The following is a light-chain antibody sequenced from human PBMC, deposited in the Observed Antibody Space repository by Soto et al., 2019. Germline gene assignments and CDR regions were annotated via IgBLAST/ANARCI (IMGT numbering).Light chain of an antibody. Sequence: DIPMTQSPSSLSASVGDRVTITCQASQDISNYLNWYQQKPGKAPKLLIYDASNLETGVPSRFSGSGSGTDFTFTISSLQPEDIATYYCKQYDNLPILFTFGPGTKVDIK. CDR3: KQYDNLPILFT. CDR2: DAS. CDR1: QDISNY. J-gene: IGKJ3*01. V-gene: IGKV1-33*01.